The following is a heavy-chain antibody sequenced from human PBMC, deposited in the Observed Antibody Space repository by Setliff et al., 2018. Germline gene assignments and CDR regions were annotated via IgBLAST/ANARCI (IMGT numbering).Heavy chain of an antibody. CDR1: GFTFSSYS. V-gene: IGHV3-21*01. Sequence: PGESLRLSCAAAGFTFSSYSMSWVRQAPGAGLEWVSSISPGGSFIYYADSVKGRFTISRDNSKNTVYLEMNNLRADDTAVYYCAGDPPRSDWRLDSWGQGTLVTVSS. CDR3: AGDPPRSDWRLDS. CDR2: ISPGGSFI. D-gene: IGHD1-26*01. J-gene: IGHJ4*02.